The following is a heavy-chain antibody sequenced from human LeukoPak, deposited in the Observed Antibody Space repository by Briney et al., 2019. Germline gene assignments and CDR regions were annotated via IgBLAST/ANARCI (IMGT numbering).Heavy chain of an antibody. CDR2: IYTSGST. V-gene: IGHV4-4*07. Sequence: SETLSLTCTVSGGSISSYYWSWIRQPAGKGLEWIGRIYTSGSTNYNPSLKSRVTMSVDTSKNQFSLKLSSVTAADTAVYYCARRSHCTGDSCYPVWGQGTTVTVSS. J-gene: IGHJ6*02. D-gene: IGHD2-15*01. CDR3: ARRSHCTGDSCYPV. CDR1: GGSISSYY.